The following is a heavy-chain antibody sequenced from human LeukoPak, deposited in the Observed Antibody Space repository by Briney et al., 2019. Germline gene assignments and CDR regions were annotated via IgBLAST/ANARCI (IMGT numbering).Heavy chain of an antibody. V-gene: IGHV4-34*01. D-gene: IGHD3-3*01. CDR2: INHSGST. CDR3: ARVPFWSAYYFYPRPYYFDY. CDR1: GGSFSGYY. Sequence: SETLSLTCAVYGGSFSGYYWSWIRQPPGKGLEWIGEINHSGSTNYNPSLKSRVTISVDTSKNQFSLKLSSVTAADTAVYYCARVPFWSAYYFYPRPYYFDYWGQGTLVTVSS. J-gene: IGHJ4*02.